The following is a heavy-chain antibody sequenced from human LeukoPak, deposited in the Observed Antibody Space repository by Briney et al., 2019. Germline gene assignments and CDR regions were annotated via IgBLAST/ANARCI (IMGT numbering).Heavy chain of an antibody. V-gene: IGHV1-24*01. CDR1: GYTLTELS. CDR3: ATTTQEMATITWFDY. CDR2: FDPADGET. J-gene: IGHJ4*02. D-gene: IGHD5-24*01. Sequence: ASVKVSCKVSGYTLTELSMHWVRQAPGKGLEWMGGFDPADGETIYAQKFQGRVTMTEDTSTDTAYMELSSLRSEDTAVYYCATTTQEMATITWFDYWGQGTLVTVSS.